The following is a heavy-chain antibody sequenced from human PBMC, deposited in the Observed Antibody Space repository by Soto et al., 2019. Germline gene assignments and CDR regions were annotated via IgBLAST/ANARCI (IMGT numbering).Heavy chain of an antibody. CDR1: GYTFTSYD. J-gene: IGHJ5*02. CDR3: ARGFRVAATRWWFDP. CDR2: ISTYNGNT. V-gene: IGHV1-18*01. D-gene: IGHD2-15*01. Sequence: GASVKVSCKASGYTFTSYDISWVRQAPGQGLEWMGWISTYNGNTNYAQKLQGRVTMTTDTSTSTAYMELRSLRSDDTAVYYCARGFRVAATRWWFDPWGQGTLVNVSS.